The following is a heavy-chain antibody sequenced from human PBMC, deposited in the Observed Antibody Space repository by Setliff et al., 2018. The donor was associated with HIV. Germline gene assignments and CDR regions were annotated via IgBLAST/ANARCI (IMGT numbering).Heavy chain of an antibody. Sequence: QPGGSLRLSCQASDLAFSSYAMSWVRQAPGKGLEWVSIASPSGGTTYYADSVKGRFTISRDNSKSTLYLQMNSLKTEDTAVYYCTTGTRLVDWGQGALVTVS. J-gene: IGHJ4*02. CDR3: TTGTRLVD. CDR1: DLAFSSYA. D-gene: IGHD2-21*01. V-gene: IGHV3-23*01. CDR2: ASPSGGTT.